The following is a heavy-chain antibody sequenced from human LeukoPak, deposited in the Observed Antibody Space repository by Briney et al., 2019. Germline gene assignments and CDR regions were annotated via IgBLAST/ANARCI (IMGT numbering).Heavy chain of an antibody. J-gene: IGHJ4*02. V-gene: IGHV3-30*02. Sequence: PGGSLRLSCAASGFTSSSYGMHWVRQAPGKGLEWVAFIRYDGSNKYYADSVKGRFTISRDNSKNTLYLQMNSLRAEDTAVYYCAKESQDSSGWWSYFDYWGQGTLVTVSS. D-gene: IGHD6-19*01. CDR3: AKESQDSSGWWSYFDY. CDR2: IRYDGSNK. CDR1: GFTSSSYG.